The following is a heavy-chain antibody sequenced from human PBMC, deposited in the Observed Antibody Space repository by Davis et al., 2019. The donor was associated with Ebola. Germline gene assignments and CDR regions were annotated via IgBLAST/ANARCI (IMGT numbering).Heavy chain of an antibody. D-gene: IGHD4-11*01. Sequence: GGSLRLSCVASEFSFSDTAVHWVRQASGKGLEWVARIRSRPNNYATAYAASVRGRFTISRDDSKNTAYLQMDSLETEDTAIYYCTRPSAVTDYYGMDVWGQGTTVTVSS. CDR2: IRSRPNNYAT. CDR3: TRPSAVTDYYGMDV. CDR1: EFSFSDTA. J-gene: IGHJ6*02. V-gene: IGHV3-73*01.